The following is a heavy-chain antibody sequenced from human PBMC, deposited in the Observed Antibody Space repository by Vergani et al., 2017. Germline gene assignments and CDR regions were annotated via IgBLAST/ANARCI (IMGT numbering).Heavy chain of an antibody. J-gene: IGHJ4*02. D-gene: IGHD3-16*02. CDR2: INAVNGNT. CDR3: AREGFYDYVWGSYRLRGGYYFDY. V-gene: IGHV1-3*01. Sequence: QVQLVQSGAEVKKPVASVKVSCKASGYTFTSYAMHWVRQAPGQGLEWMGWINAVNGNTKYSQKFQGRVTITRDTSASTAYMELSSLRSEDTAVYYCAREGFYDYVWGSYRLRGGYYFDYWGQGTLVTVSS. CDR1: GYTFTSYA.